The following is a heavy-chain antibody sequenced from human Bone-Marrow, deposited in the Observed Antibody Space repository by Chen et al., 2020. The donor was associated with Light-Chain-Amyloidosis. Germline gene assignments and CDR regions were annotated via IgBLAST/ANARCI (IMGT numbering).Heavy chain of an antibody. CDR3: ARGHVVSH. CDR1: GFTVSDYW. Sequence: EVQLVESGGGLVRPGGSLRLSCAASGFTVSDYWMQWVRQAPGTGPVCVSLITSYGTIASAESVEGRFTISRDNAENTLYLQMNILRAEDTAVYYCARGHVVSHWGQGTLVTVSS. J-gene: IGHJ1*01. CDR2: ITSYGTI. V-gene: IGHV3-74*01. D-gene: IGHD6-6*01.